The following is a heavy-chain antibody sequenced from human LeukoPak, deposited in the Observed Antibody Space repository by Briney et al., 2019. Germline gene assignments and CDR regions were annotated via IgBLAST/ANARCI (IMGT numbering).Heavy chain of an antibody. D-gene: IGHD3-16*01. Sequence: ASETLSLTCTVSGGSISSYYWSWIRQPPGKVLEWIGYIYYTGSTNYNPSLKSRVTISVDTSKNQFSLKLSSVTAADTAVYYCASGGREDYFDYWGQGTLVTVSS. J-gene: IGHJ4*02. V-gene: IGHV4-59*01. CDR2: IYYTGST. CDR3: ASGGREDYFDY. CDR1: GGSISSYY.